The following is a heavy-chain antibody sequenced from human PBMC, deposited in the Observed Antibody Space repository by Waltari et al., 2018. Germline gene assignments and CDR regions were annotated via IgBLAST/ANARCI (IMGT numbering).Heavy chain of an antibody. CDR1: GGSISSYY. V-gene: IGHV4-59*01. D-gene: IGHD1-26*01. Sequence: QVQLQESGPGLVKPSETLYLTCTVSGGSISSYYWSWIRQPPGKGLEWIGYIYYSGSTNYNPALKSRVTISVDTSKNQFSLKLSSVTAADTAVYYCARAWDDWYFDLWGRGTLVTVSS. CDR2: IYYSGST. J-gene: IGHJ2*01. CDR3: ARAWDDWYFDL.